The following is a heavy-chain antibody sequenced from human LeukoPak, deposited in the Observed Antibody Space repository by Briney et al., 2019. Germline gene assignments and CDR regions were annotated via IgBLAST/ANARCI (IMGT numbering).Heavy chain of an antibody. CDR1: GFTVSSTY. CDR2: ISGSGGST. V-gene: IGHV3-23*01. J-gene: IGHJ4*02. D-gene: IGHD3-22*01. Sequence: GGSLRLSCAASGFTVSSTYMSWVRQTPGKGLEWVSVISGSGGSTYYADSVKGRFTISRDNSKNTLYLQMNSLRAEDTAAYYCAKNSSSGYYYFDYWGQGILVTVSS. CDR3: AKNSSSGYYYFDY.